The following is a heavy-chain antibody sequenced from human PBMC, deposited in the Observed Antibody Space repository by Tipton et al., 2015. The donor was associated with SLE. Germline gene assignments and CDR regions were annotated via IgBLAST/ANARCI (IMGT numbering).Heavy chain of an antibody. CDR2: IYYSGST. V-gene: IGHV4-59*12. D-gene: IGHD3-3*01. CDR1: GASISSYY. CDR3: AREPRSGYHDD. J-gene: IGHJ4*02. Sequence: TLSLTCTVSGASISSYYWSWIRQPPGKGLEWIGYIYYSGSTIHNPSLKSRVTMSVDTSKNQFSLKLCSVTAADTAVYYCAREPRSGYHDDWGQGTLVIVSS.